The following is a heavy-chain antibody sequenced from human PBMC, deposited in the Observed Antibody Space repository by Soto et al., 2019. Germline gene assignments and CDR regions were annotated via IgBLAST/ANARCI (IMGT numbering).Heavy chain of an antibody. D-gene: IGHD2-2*01. Sequence: ASVKVSCKASGYTFTSYDINWVRQATGQGLEWMGWMNPNSGNTGYAQKFQGRVTMTRNTSISTAYMELSSLRSEDTAVYYCARGSVVVPAASYMGVWGKGTTVTVSS. CDR2: MNPNSGNT. J-gene: IGHJ6*03. CDR3: ARGSVVVPAASYMGV. CDR1: GYTFTSYD. V-gene: IGHV1-8*01.